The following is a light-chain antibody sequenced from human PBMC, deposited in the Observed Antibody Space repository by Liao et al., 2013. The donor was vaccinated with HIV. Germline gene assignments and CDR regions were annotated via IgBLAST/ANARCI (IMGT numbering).Light chain of an antibody. V-gene: IGLV3-1*01. Sequence: SYDLTQPPSVSVSPGQTATITCSGDRLGDKFVSWYQQKPGQSPVLVIYQDSKRPSGIPERFSGSNSGNTATLTISGTQAMDEADYYCQAWDSSTPLYVFGTGTKVTVL. CDR1: RLGDKF. J-gene: IGLJ1*01. CDR3: QAWDSSTPLYV. CDR2: QDS.